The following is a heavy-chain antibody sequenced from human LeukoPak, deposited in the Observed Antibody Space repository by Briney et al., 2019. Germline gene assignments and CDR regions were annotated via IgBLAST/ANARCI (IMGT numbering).Heavy chain of an antibody. CDR2: IIPILGIA. J-gene: IGHJ4*02. CDR3: ARTSGGNSEGGYYFDY. V-gene: IGHV1-69*04. Sequence: SVKVSCKASGYTFTSYDINWVRQAPGQGLEWMGRIIPILGIANYAQKFQGRVTITADKSTSTAYMELSSLRSEDTAVYYCARTSGGNSEGGYYFDYWGQGTLVTVSS. CDR1: GYTFTSYD. D-gene: IGHD4-23*01.